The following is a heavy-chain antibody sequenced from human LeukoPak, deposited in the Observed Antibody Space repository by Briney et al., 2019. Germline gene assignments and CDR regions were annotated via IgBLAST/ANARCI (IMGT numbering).Heavy chain of an antibody. CDR2: INPNSGGT. CDR3: AYTERGYSGYGIDY. Sequence: ASVKVSCKASGYTFTGYYMHWVRQAPGQGLEWMGRINPNSGGTNYAQRFQGRVTMTRDTSISTAYMELSSLRSEDTAVYYCAYTERGYSGYGIDYWGQGTLVTASS. J-gene: IGHJ4*02. CDR1: GYTFTGYY. D-gene: IGHD5-12*01. V-gene: IGHV1-2*06.